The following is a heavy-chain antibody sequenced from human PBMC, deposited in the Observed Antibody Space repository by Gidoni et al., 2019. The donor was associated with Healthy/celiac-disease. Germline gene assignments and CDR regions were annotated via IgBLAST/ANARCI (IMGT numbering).Heavy chain of an antibody. CDR3: AKGPGGTTVIAGAYNYGMDV. Sequence: QVQLVESGGGVVQPGRSLRLSCAASGFTFSSYGMPWVRQAPGKGLEWVAVISYDGSNKYYADSVKGRFTISRDNSKNTLYLQMNSLRAEDTAVYYCAKGPGGTTVIAGAYNYGMDVWGQGTTVTVSS. D-gene: IGHD4-4*01. J-gene: IGHJ6*02. CDR1: GFTFSSYG. V-gene: IGHV3-30*18. CDR2: ISYDGSNK.